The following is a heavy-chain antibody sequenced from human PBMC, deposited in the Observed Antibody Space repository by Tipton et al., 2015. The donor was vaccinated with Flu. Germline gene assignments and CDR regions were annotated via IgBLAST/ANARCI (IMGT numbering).Heavy chain of an antibody. V-gene: IGHV4-39*06. CDR1: GGSISSSCYY. J-gene: IGHJ4*02. Sequence: TLSLTCTVSGGSISSSCYYWGWIRQPPGKGLECIGSIYYSGSTYYNPSLKRRVTISVDTSKNQFPLKLSSVTAADTAVYYCASGINWLIDYWGQGTLVTGSS. CDR3: ASGINWLIDY. CDR2: IYYSGST. D-gene: IGHD5-12*01.